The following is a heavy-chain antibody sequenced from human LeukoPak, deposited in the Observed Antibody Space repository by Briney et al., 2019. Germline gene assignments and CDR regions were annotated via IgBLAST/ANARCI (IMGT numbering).Heavy chain of an antibody. V-gene: IGHV4-30-4*01. CDR3: ARHPLRYFDWLSTFDY. Sequence: TLETLSLTCTVSGGSISSGDYYWSWIRQPPGKGLEWIGYIYYSGSTYYNPSLKSRVTISVDTSKNQFSLKLSSVTAADTAVYYCARHPLRYFDWLSTFDYWGQGTLVTVSS. CDR1: GGSISSGDYY. CDR2: IYYSGST. D-gene: IGHD3-9*01. J-gene: IGHJ4*02.